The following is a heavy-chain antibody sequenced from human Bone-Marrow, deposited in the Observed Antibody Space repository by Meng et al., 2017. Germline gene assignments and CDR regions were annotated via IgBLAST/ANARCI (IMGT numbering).Heavy chain of an antibody. J-gene: IGHJ5*02. V-gene: IGHV2-70*20. Sequence: SGPTLVKPTQTLTLTCTFSGFSLSTSGMCVHWVRQPPGKALEWLALIDWDDDKYYSTSLKTRLTISKDTSKNQVVLTMTNMDPVDTATYYSARTSRGAVADGPFDPWGQGTLVTSPQ. CDR1: GFSLSTSGMC. CDR3: ARTSRGAVADGPFDP. D-gene: IGHD6-19*01. CDR2: IDWDDDK.